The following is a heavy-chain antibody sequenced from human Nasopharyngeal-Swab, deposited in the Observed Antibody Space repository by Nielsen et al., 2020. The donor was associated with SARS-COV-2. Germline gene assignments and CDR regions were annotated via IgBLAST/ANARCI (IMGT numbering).Heavy chain of an antibody. J-gene: IGHJ6*02. D-gene: IGHD3-10*01. CDR1: GFTFSSYA. CDR3: AREAMVRGKPTIYYYGMDV. Sequence: GESLKISCAASGFTFSSYAMHWVRQAPGKGLEWVAVISYDGSNKYYADSVKGRFTISRDNSKNTLYLQMNSLRAEDTAVYYCAREAMVRGKPTIYYYGMDVWGQGTTVTVPS. CDR2: ISYDGSNK. V-gene: IGHV3-30-3*01.